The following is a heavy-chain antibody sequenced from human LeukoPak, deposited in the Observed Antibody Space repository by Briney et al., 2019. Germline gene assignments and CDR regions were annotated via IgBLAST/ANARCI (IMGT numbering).Heavy chain of an antibody. Sequence: GGSLRLSCAASGFTFSSYAMSWVRQAPGRGLEWVSAISGSGGSTYYADSVKGRFTISRDNSKNTLYLQMNSLRAEDTAVYYCAKDVEDIVVVEFDYWGQGTLVTVSS. J-gene: IGHJ4*02. CDR2: ISGSGGST. CDR1: GFTFSSYA. CDR3: AKDVEDIVVVEFDY. D-gene: IGHD2-15*01. V-gene: IGHV3-23*01.